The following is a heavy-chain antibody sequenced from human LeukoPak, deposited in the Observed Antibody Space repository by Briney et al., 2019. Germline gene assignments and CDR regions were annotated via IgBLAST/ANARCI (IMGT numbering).Heavy chain of an antibody. CDR3: ARDLGSDCSGGSCYRSAFDP. CDR1: GYTFTGYY. V-gene: IGHV1-69*05. Sequence: SVKVSCKASGYTFTGYYMHWVRQAPGQGLEWMGGIIPIFGTANYAQKFQGRVTITTDESTSTAYMELSSLRSEDTAVYYCARDLGSDCSGGSCYRSAFDPWGQGTLVTVSS. D-gene: IGHD2-15*01. J-gene: IGHJ5*02. CDR2: IIPIFGTA.